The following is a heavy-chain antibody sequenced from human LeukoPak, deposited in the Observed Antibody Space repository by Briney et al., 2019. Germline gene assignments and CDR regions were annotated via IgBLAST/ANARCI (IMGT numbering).Heavy chain of an antibody. V-gene: IGHV4-59*11. CDR3: ARTYYDFYYYMDV. CDR1: GGSISSHY. J-gene: IGHJ6*03. CDR2: IYYSGST. Sequence: SETLSLTCTVSGGSISSHYWSWLRQPPGKGLEWIGYIYYSGSTNYNPSLKSRVTISVDTSKNQFSLKLSSVTAADTAVYYCARTYYDFYYYMDVWGKGTTVTVSS.